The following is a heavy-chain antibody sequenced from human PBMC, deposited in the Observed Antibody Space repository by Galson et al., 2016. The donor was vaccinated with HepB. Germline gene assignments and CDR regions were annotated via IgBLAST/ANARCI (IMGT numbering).Heavy chain of an antibody. D-gene: IGHD3-16*01. CDR3: ARASGYHYVSWFDP. CDR1: GGIFNSYG. CDR2: IIAIFGTA. J-gene: IGHJ5*02. Sequence: SVKVSCKASGGIFNSYGITWVRQAPGQGLEWMGGIIAIFGTANYAQKFQGRVTITADESTGTVYMELSSLRSEDTAVYYCARASGYHYVSWFDPWGQGALVTVSS. V-gene: IGHV1-69*13.